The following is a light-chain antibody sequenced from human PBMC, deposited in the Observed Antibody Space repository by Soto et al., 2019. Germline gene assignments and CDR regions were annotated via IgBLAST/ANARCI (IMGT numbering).Light chain of an antibody. V-gene: IGKV1-39*01. CDR2: AAS. CDR3: QQTYSTPYT. Sequence: DIQMTQSPSSLSASVGDRLTISCRASQTITSSLNWYQQKPGKAPNLLIYAASSLQSGVPSRFSGRGSGTDFTLTISSLRPEDFATYYCQQTYSTPYTFGQGTKLEIK. J-gene: IGKJ2*01. CDR1: QTITSS.